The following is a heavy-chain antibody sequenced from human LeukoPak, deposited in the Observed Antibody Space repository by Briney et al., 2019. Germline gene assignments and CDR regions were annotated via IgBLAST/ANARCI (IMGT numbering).Heavy chain of an antibody. Sequence: GGSLRLSCEASGFTFCSYEVNCVRQAPGKGLEWVSYISSSGKTIYYADSTKGRFTVSRDNAKNSLYLQMNSLRADDTAVYYCATTSIAAAVPGCFDYWGQGTLVTVFS. CDR2: ISSSGKTI. CDR1: GFTFCSYE. V-gene: IGHV3-48*03. CDR3: ATTSIAAAVPGCFDY. J-gene: IGHJ4*02. D-gene: IGHD6-13*01.